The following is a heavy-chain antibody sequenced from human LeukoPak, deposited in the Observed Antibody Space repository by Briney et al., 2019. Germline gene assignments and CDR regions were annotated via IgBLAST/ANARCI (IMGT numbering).Heavy chain of an antibody. CDR1: GGTFSSYA. CDR3: ARSLVMAIYYFDY. CDR2: IIPIFGTA. Sequence: ASVKVSCKASGGTFSSYAISWVRQASGQGLEWMGGIIPIFGTANYAQKFQGRVTITADESTSTAYMELSSLRSEDTAVYYCARSLVMAIYYFDYWGQGTLVTVSS. V-gene: IGHV1-69*13. D-gene: IGHD2-21*01. J-gene: IGHJ4*02.